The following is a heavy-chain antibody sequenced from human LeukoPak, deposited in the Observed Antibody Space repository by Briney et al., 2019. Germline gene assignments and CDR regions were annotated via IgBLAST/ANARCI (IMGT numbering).Heavy chain of an antibody. V-gene: IGHV4-59*08. CDR3: ASSSLLLWFGELSAPYYGMDV. CDR2: IYFTGST. Sequence: SETLSLTCTVSGASISTYYWSWIRQPLGKGLEWLGYIYFTGSTNYNPSLESRVSISVDTSKNQFSLKLSSVTAADTAVYYCASSSLLLWFGELSAPYYGMDVWGQGTTVTVSS. D-gene: IGHD3-10*01. CDR1: GASISTYY. J-gene: IGHJ6*02.